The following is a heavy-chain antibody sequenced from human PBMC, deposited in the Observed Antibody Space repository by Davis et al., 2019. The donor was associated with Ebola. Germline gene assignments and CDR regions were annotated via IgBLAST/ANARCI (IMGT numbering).Heavy chain of an antibody. Sequence: PGGSLRPSCPPSGFTFSSYSMNCVRQALGKGLEWVSSISSSSSYIYYADSVKGRFTISRDNAKNSLYLQMNSLKTEDTAVYYCTSTVDTADYWGQGTLVTVSS. CDR1: GFTFSSYS. CDR3: TSTVDTADY. J-gene: IGHJ4*02. D-gene: IGHD5-18*01. V-gene: IGHV3-21*04. CDR2: ISSSSSYI.